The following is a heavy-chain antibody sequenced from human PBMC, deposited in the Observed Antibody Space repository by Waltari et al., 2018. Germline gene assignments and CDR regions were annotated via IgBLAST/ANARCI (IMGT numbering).Heavy chain of an antibody. CDR2: IIPIFGTA. CDR3: ARGGLRVFGVVGAFDI. D-gene: IGHD3-3*01. J-gene: IGHJ3*02. Sequence: QVQLVQSGAEVKKPGSSVKVSCKASGGTFSSYAISWVRQAPGQGLEWMGGIIPIFGTANDAQKFQGRVTITTDESTSTAYMELSSLRSEDTAVYYCARGGLRVFGVVGAFDIWGQGTMVTVSS. CDR1: GGTFSSYA. V-gene: IGHV1-69*05.